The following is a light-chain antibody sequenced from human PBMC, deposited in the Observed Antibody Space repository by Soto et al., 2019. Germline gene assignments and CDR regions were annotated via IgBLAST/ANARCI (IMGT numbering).Light chain of an antibody. CDR3: MCYAGGNNWV. CDR1: ISDVGTHGY. V-gene: IGLV2-8*01. CDR2: DVT. Sequence: QSALTQPPSASGSPGQSVTISCTGTISDVGTHGYVSWYQQHAGKAPKLMIYDVTKRPSGVPDRFSGSKSANTASLTVSGLQAEDEADYYCMCYAGGNNWVFGGGTKLTV. J-gene: IGLJ3*02.